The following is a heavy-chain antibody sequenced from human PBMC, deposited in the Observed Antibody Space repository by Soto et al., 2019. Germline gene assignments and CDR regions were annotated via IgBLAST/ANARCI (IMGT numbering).Heavy chain of an antibody. CDR1: GFTFSSYG. D-gene: IGHD2-15*01. CDR3: ARKSGWFHYGMDV. V-gene: IGHV3-33*01. J-gene: IGHJ6*02. CDR2: IWYDGSNK. Sequence: QVQLVESGGGVVQPGRSLRLSCAASGFTFSSYGMHWVRQAPGKGLEWVAVIWYDGSNKYYADSVKGRFTISRDNSKNTLYLQMNSLRAEDTAVYYCARKSGWFHYGMDVWGQGTTVTVSS.